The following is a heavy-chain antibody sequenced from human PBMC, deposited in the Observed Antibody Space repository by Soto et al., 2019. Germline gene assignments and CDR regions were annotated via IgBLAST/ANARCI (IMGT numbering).Heavy chain of an antibody. CDR3: ATGGDYGDSFDY. D-gene: IGHD4-17*01. Sequence: GGSLRLSFAASGFTFSSYAMSWVRQAPGKGLEWVSAISGSGGSTYYAGSVKGRFTISRDNSKNTLYLQMNSLRAEDTAVYYCATGGDYGDSFDYWGQGTLVTVSS. CDR2: ISGSGGST. CDR1: GFTFSSYA. V-gene: IGHV3-23*01. J-gene: IGHJ4*02.